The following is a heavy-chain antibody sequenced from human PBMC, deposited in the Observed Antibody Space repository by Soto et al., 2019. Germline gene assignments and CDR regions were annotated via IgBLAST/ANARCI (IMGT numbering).Heavy chain of an antibody. J-gene: IGHJ4*02. CDR3: AAWAEGATEVH. CDR2: IWYDASKQ. D-gene: IGHD2-15*01. CDR1: GFSFSVYG. Sequence: PGGSLRLSCETSGFSFSVYGMHWVRQAPGKGLEWVAVIWYDASKQFYAASVEGRFTISRDNSKAILYLQMNSLRDEDTAVYYCAAWAEGATEVHWGQGTLVTVSS. V-gene: IGHV3-33*01.